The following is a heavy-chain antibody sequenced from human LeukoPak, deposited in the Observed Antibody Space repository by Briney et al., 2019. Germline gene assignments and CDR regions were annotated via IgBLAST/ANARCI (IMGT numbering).Heavy chain of an antibody. Sequence: ASVKVSCKASGGTFSTYSISWVRQASGQGLEWMGGIIPLFGTADYAQMFQDRVTITADESTTTAYMELTSLISEDTAVYYCARAGYSGNFRGGQYYYMDVWGKGTTVTVSS. CDR1: GGTFSTYS. CDR2: IIPLFGTA. CDR3: ARAGYSGNFRGGQYYYMDV. D-gene: IGHD1-26*01. J-gene: IGHJ6*03. V-gene: IGHV1-69*13.